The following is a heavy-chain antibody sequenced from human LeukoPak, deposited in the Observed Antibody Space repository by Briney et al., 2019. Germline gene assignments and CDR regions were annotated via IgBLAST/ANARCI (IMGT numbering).Heavy chain of an antibody. CDR1: GGSISSYY. D-gene: IGHD3-22*01. CDR3: ASSFATLYYYDSSGYFPLDAFDI. CDR2: IYYSGST. J-gene: IGHJ3*02. Sequence: SETLSLTCTVSGGSISSYYWSWLRQPPGKGLEWFGYIYYSGSTNYNPSLKSRVTISVDTFKNQFSLKLSSVTAADTAVYYCASSFATLYYYDSSGYFPLDAFDIWGQGTMVTVSS. V-gene: IGHV4-59*01.